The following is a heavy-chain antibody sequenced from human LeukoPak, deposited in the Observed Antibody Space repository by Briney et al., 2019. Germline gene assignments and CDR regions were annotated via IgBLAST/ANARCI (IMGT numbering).Heavy chain of an antibody. V-gene: IGHV3-7*01. J-gene: IGHJ4*02. CDR2: IKQDESEK. Sequence: GGSLRLSCSASGFTFSNYWMSWVRQAPGKGLEWVANIKQDESEKYHVDSVKGRFTISRDNAKSSLYLQMNSLRAEDTAVYYCARALDSSSSRYQAFEEWGQGTLVTVSS. D-gene: IGHD2-2*01. CDR1: GFTFSNYW. CDR3: ARALDSSSSRYQAFEE.